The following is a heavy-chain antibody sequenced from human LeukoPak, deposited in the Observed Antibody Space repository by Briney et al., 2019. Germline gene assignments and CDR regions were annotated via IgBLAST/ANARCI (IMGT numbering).Heavy chain of an antibody. V-gene: IGHV3-64D*08. CDR2: ITADGGAT. CDR3: AHSPRTTAWDP. J-gene: IGHJ5*02. D-gene: IGHD1-1*01. Sequence: GGSLRLSCSASGFTNIHWVRQAPGRGLEYVSAITADGGATFYADSVKDRFTISRDNLRNTVALQMTNLRVEDTAVYFCAHSPRTTAWDPWGQGTLVTVSS. CDR1: GFTN.